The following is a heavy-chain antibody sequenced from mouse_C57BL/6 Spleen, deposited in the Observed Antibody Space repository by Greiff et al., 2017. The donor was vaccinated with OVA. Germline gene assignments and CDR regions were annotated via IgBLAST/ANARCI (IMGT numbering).Heavy chain of an antibody. CDR3: TRPIYYGYDDYAMDY. J-gene: IGHJ4*01. D-gene: IGHD2-2*01. V-gene: IGHV5-9-1*02. Sequence: EVQRVESGEGLVKPGGSLKLSCAASGFTFSSYVMSWVRQTPEKRLEWVAYISSGGDYLYYADTVKGRFTISSDNARNTLYLQMSSLKSEDTAMYYCTRPIYYGYDDYAMDYWGQGTSVTVSS. CDR1: GFTFSSYV. CDR2: ISSGGDYL.